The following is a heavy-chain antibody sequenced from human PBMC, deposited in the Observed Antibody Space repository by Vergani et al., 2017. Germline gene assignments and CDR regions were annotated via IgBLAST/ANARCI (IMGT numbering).Heavy chain of an antibody. CDR3: ARDRAGAARYWYFDL. D-gene: IGHD6-6*01. J-gene: IGHJ2*01. CDR2: ISYDGSNK. V-gene: IGHV3-30*03. CDR1: GFTFSSHG. Sequence: QVQLVESGGGVVQPGGSLRLSCAASGFTFSSHGVHWVRQAPGKGLEWVAVISYDGSNKYYADSVKGRFTISRDNSKNTLYLQMNSLRAEDTAVYYCARDRAGAARYWYFDLWGRGTLVTVSS.